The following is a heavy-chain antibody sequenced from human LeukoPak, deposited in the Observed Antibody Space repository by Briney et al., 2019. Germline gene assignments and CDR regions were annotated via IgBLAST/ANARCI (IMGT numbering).Heavy chain of an antibody. Sequence: ASVKVSCKASGYTFTSYYMHWVRQAPGQGLEWMGIINPSGGSTSYAQKFQGRVTMTRDMSTSTAYMELSSLTSDDTAVYYCAGGLQYQLLKALGYYYMDVWGEGTTVTVSS. CDR1: GYTFTSYY. D-gene: IGHD2-2*01. CDR2: INPSGGST. J-gene: IGHJ6*03. CDR3: AGGLQYQLLKALGYYYMDV. V-gene: IGHV1-46*01.